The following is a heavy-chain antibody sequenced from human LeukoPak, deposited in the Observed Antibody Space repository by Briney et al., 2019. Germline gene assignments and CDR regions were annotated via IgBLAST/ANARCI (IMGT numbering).Heavy chain of an antibody. Sequence: GRSLRLSCAASGFTFHDYAMHWVRQAPGKGLEWVSGVSWNSDNIAYADFVKGRFTISRDNAKNSLYLQMNSLRAEDTALYYCAKDGARITIFGDDALDIWGQGTMVTISS. CDR2: VSWNSDNI. V-gene: IGHV3-9*01. CDR1: GFTFHDYA. J-gene: IGHJ3*02. D-gene: IGHD3-9*01. CDR3: AKDGARITIFGDDALDI.